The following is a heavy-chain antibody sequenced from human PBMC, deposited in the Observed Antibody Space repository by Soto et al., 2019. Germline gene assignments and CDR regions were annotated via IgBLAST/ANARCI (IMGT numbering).Heavy chain of an antibody. J-gene: IGHJ6*02. V-gene: IGHV1-46*01. Sequence: EASVKVSCKASGYTFTSYYMHWVRQAPGQGLEWMGIINPSGGSTSYAQKFQGRVTMTRDTSTSTVYMELSSLRSEDTAVYYCARAPPDYYYYYGMDVWGQGTTVTVSS. CDR1: GYTFTSYY. CDR2: INPSGGST. CDR3: ARAPPDYYYYYGMDV.